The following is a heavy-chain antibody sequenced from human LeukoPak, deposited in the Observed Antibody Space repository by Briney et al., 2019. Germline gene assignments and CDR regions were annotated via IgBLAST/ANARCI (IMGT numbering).Heavy chain of an antibody. Sequence: GGPLRLSCAASGFTFSSYAMSWVRQAPGKGLEWVSAISGSGGSTYYADSVKGRFTISRDNSKNTLYLQMNSLRAEDTAVYYCAKVIRGSGWYGGFDYWGQGTLVTVSS. CDR3: AKVIRGSGWYGGFDY. CDR1: GFTFSSYA. V-gene: IGHV3-23*01. D-gene: IGHD6-19*01. J-gene: IGHJ4*02. CDR2: ISGSGGST.